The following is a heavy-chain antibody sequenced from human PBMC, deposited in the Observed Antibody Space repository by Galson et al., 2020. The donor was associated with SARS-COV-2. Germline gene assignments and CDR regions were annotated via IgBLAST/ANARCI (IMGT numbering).Heavy chain of an antibody. D-gene: IGHD6-19*01. CDR2: IYTTGST. CDR3: ARSTLAVGGNWFDP. V-gene: IGHV4-61*02. J-gene: IGHJ5*02. Sequence: SQTLSLTCTVSGGSISSSSYYWSWIRQPAGKGLEWIGRIYTTGSTHYNPSLESRFTVSLDTSKNQFSLKLSSVTAADTAVYYCARSTLAVGGNWFDPWGQGILVTVSS. CDR1: GGSISSSSYY.